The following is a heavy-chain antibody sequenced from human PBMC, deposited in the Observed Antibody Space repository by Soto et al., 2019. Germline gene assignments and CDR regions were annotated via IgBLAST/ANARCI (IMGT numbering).Heavy chain of an antibody. CDR2: ISAYNGNT. V-gene: IGHV1-18*01. Sequence: ASVKVSCKASGYTFTGYGISWVRQAPGQGLEWMGWISAYNGNTNYAQKLQGRVTMTTDTSTSTAYMELRSLRSDDTAVYYCARDRDRSSSSSGWFDPWGQGTLVTVSS. D-gene: IGHD6-6*01. CDR3: ARDRDRSSSSSGWFDP. J-gene: IGHJ5*02. CDR1: GYTFTGYG.